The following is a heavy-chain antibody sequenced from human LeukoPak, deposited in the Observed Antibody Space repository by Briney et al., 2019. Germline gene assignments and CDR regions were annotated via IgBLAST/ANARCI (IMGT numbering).Heavy chain of an antibody. CDR2: IKQDGSEK. J-gene: IGHJ4*02. Sequence: GGSLRLSCAASGFTFSSYSMNWVRQAPGKGLEWVANIKQDGSEKYYVDSVKGRFTISRDNAKNSLYLQMNSLRAEDTAVYYCASYDFWSGYYIDYWGQGTLVTVSS. CDR3: ASYDFWSGYYIDY. CDR1: GFTFSSYS. D-gene: IGHD3-3*01. V-gene: IGHV3-7*01.